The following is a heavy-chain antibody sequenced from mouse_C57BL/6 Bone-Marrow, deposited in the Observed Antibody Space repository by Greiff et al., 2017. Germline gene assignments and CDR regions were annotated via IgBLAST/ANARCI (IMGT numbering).Heavy chain of an antibody. J-gene: IGHJ4*01. CDR1: GYTFTDPT. Sequence: VQLQQSDAELVKPGASVKISCKVSGYTFTDPTIHWMKQRPEQGLEWIGYIYPRDGSTKYNEKFKGKAKLTADKSSSTAYMQQNSLTSEDSAVYFCARNYYYDDVYAMDYWGQGTSVTVSS. V-gene: IGHV1-78*01. CDR2: IYPRDGST. CDR3: ARNYYYDDVYAMDY. D-gene: IGHD2-4*01.